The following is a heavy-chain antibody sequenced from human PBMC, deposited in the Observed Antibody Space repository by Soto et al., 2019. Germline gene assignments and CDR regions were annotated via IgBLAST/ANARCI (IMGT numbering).Heavy chain of an antibody. CDR2: IRAYNGNT. J-gene: IGHJ6*02. CDR1: GYTFTSYG. Sequence: QVQLVQSGAEVKKPGASVKVSCKASGYTFTSYGISWVRQAPGQGLEWMGWIRAYNGNTNYAQKLQGRVTMTTDTSTRKAYMELRNLRSDGTAVYYCARDLPTMDVWGQGTTVTVSS. V-gene: IGHV1-18*01. CDR3: ARDLPTMDV.